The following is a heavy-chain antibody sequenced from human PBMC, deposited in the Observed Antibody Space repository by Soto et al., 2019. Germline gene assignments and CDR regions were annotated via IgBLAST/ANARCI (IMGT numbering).Heavy chain of an antibody. D-gene: IGHD6-19*01. CDR3: ARDSSGWIYYYYYGMDV. Sequence: GAPVKVSCKASGYTFTSYGISWGRQAPGQGREWMGWISAYNGNTNYAQKLQGRVTMTTDTSTSTAYMELRSLRSDDTAVYYCARDSSGWIYYYYYGMDVWGQGTTVTVSS. CDR1: GYTFTSYG. J-gene: IGHJ6*02. V-gene: IGHV1-18*01. CDR2: ISAYNGNT.